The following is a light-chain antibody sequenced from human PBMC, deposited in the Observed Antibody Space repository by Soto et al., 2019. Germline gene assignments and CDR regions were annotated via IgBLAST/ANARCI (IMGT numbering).Light chain of an antibody. J-gene: IGKJ2*01. Sequence: DIVLPQSPGTLSLSPGARATLSCRASQSVRGSYLAWSQQKPGQAPRLLIYGASSRATGIPDRFRGSGSGTDFTLTISRLEPEDFAVYYCQQYDSSPLYAVGQGTKLEIK. CDR1: QSVRGSY. CDR3: QQYDSSPLYA. CDR2: GAS. V-gene: IGKV3-20*01.